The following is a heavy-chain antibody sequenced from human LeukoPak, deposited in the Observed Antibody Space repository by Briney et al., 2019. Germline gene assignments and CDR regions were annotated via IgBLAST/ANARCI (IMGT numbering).Heavy chain of an antibody. Sequence: GASVKVSCKASGYTFTSYYMHWVRQAPGQGLEWMGIINPSGGSTSYAQRFQGRVTMTRDTSTSTVYMELSSLRSEDTAVYYCARVDYDYVWGSYRLNSPFDYWGQGTLVTVSS. CDR1: GYTFTSYY. J-gene: IGHJ4*02. V-gene: IGHV1-46*01. D-gene: IGHD3-16*02. CDR2: INPSGGST. CDR3: ARVDYDYVWGSYRLNSPFDY.